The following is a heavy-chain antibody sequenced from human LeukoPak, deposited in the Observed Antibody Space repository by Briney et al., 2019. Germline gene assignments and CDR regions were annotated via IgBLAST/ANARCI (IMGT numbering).Heavy chain of an antibody. J-gene: IGHJ3*02. D-gene: IGHD3-16*01. V-gene: IGHV3-30*03. CDR2: ISYDGSDK. CDR1: GFTFSCCD. CDR3: ARVSGGTLDGAFDI. Sequence: GGSLRLSCAASGFTFSCCDMHWVRQAPGKGLEWMALISYDGSDKYYADSVKGRFTISRDNSKNTLFLQMNSLRAEDTAVYYCARVSGGTLDGAFDIWGQGTMVTVSS.